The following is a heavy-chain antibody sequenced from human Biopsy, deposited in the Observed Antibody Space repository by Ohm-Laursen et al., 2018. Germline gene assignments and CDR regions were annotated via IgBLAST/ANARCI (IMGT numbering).Heavy chain of an antibody. CDR2: IWYDGSNK. CDR3: AKCMTGGSNYYFHH. CDR1: GFYFSNYA. J-gene: IGHJ4*02. Sequence: SSLRLSCTASGFYFSNYAMSWVRQAPGKGLEWVAAIWYDGSNKNYADSVKGRFTISRDNSKNTLYLQMNSLRGEDTAVYYCAKCMTGGSNYYFHHCGQGTLVTVSS. V-gene: IGHV3-33*06. D-gene: IGHD2-8*01.